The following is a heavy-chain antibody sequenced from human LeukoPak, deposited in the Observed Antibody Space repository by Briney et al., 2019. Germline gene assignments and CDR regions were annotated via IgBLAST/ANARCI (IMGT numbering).Heavy chain of an antibody. CDR3: ARDRGVAGDYYGTDV. J-gene: IGHJ6*02. V-gene: IGHV1-18*01. CDR2: ISPYNGNT. CDR1: GYNFITYG. D-gene: IGHD3-10*01. Sequence: ASVKVSCKASGYNFITYGISWVRQAPGQGLEWMGWISPYNGNTNYAQNLQGRVTMTTDTSTTTAYMELRSLRSGDTAVYYCARDRGVAGDYYGTDVWGQGTTVTVSS.